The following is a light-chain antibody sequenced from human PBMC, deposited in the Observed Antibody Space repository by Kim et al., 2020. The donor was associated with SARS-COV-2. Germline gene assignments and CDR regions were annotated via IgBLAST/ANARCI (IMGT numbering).Light chain of an antibody. J-gene: IGLJ2*01. CDR2: DVN. CDR3: CSYAGTYTYI. CDR1: SSDVGGYDY. Sequence: QSALTQPRSVSGSPGQSDTISCTGSSSDVGGYDYVSWYQQHPGKAPKVIIYDVNKRPSGVPDRFSASKSGNTASLTISGLQADDEADYYCCSYAGTYTYIFGGGTQLTVL. V-gene: IGLV2-11*01.